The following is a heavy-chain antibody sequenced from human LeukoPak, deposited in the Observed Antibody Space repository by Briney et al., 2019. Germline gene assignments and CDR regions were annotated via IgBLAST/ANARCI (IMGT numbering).Heavy chain of an antibody. CDR3: ARDMKKSPSPYGSVFDY. V-gene: IGHV1-69*04. D-gene: IGHD4-17*01. Sequence: ASVKVSCKASGATFSSYTISWVRQAPGQGLEWMGRIIPILGITNYAQKFQGRVTITADKSTSTAYMELSSLRSEDTAVYYCARDMKKSPSPYGSVFDYWGQGTLVTVSS. J-gene: IGHJ4*02. CDR2: IIPILGIT. CDR1: GATFSSYT.